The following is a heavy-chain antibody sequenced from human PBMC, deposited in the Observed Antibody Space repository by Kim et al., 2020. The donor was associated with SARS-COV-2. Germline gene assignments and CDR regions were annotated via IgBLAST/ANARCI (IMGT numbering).Heavy chain of an antibody. J-gene: IGHJ4*02. CDR3: ARDPDSRGYSDFDY. Sequence: GGSLRLSCAASGFTISSYWMHWVRQAPGKGLVWVSRIKSDGSSTSYAYSVKGRFTISRDNAKNTLYLQMNSLRAEDTAVYYCARDPDSRGYSDFDYWGQGTLVTVSS. CDR1: GFTISSYW. D-gene: IGHD3-22*01. V-gene: IGHV3-74*01. CDR2: IKSDGSST.